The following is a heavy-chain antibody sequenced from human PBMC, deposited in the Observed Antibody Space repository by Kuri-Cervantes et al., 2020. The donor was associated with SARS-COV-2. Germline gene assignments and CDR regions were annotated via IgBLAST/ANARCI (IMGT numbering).Heavy chain of an antibody. Sequence: LSLTCAASGFTFSSYSMTWVRQAPGKGLEWVSVIYRGGRTYYADSVKGRFTISRDNSKNTLYIQMNSLRAEDTAVYYCARVAKSGWNAKNWFDPWGQGPLVPVSS. D-gene: IGHD1-1*01. V-gene: IGHV3-66*01. CDR3: ARVAKSGWNAKNWFDP. CDR2: IYRGGRT. CDR1: GFTFSSYS. J-gene: IGHJ5*02.